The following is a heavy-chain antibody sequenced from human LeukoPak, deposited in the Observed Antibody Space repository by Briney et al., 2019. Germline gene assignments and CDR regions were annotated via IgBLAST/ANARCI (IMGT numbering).Heavy chain of an antibody. CDR2: INPNSGGT. CDR1: GYTFTGYY. J-gene: IGHJ4*02. V-gene: IGHV1-2*02. Sequence: ASVKVSCKASGYTFTGYYMHWVRQAPGQGLEWMGWINPNSGGTNYAQKFQGRVTVTRDTSISTAYMELSRLRSDDTAVYYCARVYYDILTGWGGTAYDYWGQGTLVTVSS. CDR3: ARVYYDILTGWGGTAYDY. D-gene: IGHD3-9*01.